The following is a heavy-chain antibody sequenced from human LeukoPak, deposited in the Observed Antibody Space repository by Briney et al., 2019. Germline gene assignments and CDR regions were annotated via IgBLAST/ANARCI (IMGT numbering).Heavy chain of an antibody. CDR2: IYYSGST. V-gene: IGHV4-30-4*01. Sequence: PSETLSLTCTVSGGSIGSGDYYWSWIRQPPGKGLEWIGYIYYSGSTYYNPSLKSRVTISVDTSKNQFSLKLSSVTAADTAVYYCARGGMVVAANDYWGQGTLVTVSS. CDR3: ARGGMVVAANDY. J-gene: IGHJ4*02. CDR1: GGSIGSGDYY. D-gene: IGHD2-15*01.